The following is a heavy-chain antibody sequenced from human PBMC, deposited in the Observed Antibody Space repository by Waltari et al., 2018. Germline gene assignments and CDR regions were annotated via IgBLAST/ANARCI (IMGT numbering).Heavy chain of an antibody. CDR2: IPAGGGST. Sequence: EVQLLESGGGMVQPGGSLSLSCAASGFSFSRSAMSWVRHAPGKGLEWFSSIPAGGGSTYYADSVKGRFTISRDNSKNTLYLQMESLRVEDTALYYCAKKKRAVVTAELEYWGQGTLVTVSS. V-gene: IGHV3-23*01. CDR1: GFSFSRSA. J-gene: IGHJ4*02. D-gene: IGHD2-21*02. CDR3: AKKKRAVVTAELEY.